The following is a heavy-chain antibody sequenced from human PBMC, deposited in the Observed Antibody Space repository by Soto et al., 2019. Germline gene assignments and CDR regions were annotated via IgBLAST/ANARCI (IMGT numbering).Heavy chain of an antibody. CDR1: DYSISSGYY. CDR3: ARVGSGSSTSRNSFYYYYGMDV. Sequence: ASETLSLTCAVSDYSISSGYYWGWIRQPPGKGLEWIGSIYHSGSTYYNPSLKSRVTISVDTSKNQFSLKLSSVTAADTAVYYCARVGSGSSTSRNSFYYYYGMDVWGQGTTVTVS. D-gene: IGHD2-2*01. CDR2: IYHSGST. J-gene: IGHJ6*02. V-gene: IGHV4-38-2*01.